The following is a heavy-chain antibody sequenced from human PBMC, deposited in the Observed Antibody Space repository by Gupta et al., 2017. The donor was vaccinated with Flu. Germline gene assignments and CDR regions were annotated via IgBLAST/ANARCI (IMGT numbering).Heavy chain of an antibody. D-gene: IGHD6-13*01. J-gene: IGHJ4*02. CDR2: NK. CDR3: ARDLLTPGGVAAAARWFDY. Sequence: NKYYADSVKGRFTISRDNSKNTLYLQMNSLRAEDTAVFYCARDLLTPGGVAAAARWFDYWGQGTLVTVSS. V-gene: IGHV3-33*01.